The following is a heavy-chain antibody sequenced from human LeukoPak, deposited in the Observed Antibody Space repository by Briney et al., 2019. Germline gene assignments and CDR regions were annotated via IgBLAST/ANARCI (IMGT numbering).Heavy chain of an antibody. Sequence: SETLSLTCNVSGASISSYYWTWIRQPPGKGLEWIASTSDIGSNYNPSLRSRVTTSLDTSKNQFSLNLRSVTAADTAVYYCARDFMVRGDQVNYYYYYMDVWGTGATITVSS. V-gene: IGHV4-59*01. J-gene: IGHJ6*03. CDR2: TSDIGS. D-gene: IGHD3-10*01. CDR1: GASISSYY. CDR3: ARDFMVRGDQVNYYYYYMDV.